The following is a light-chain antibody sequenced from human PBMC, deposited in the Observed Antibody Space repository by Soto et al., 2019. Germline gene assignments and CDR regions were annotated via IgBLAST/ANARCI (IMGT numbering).Light chain of an antibody. V-gene: IGLV2-14*03. J-gene: IGLJ1*01. CDR1: SSDVGAYNY. Sequence: QSALTQPASVSGSPGQSITISCTGTSSDVGAYNYVSWYQQHPGKVPKLMIYDVSDRPSGVSNRFSGSKSGDTASLTISGLQAEDEADYYRRSFTRSNSYVVGTGTKLTVL. CDR3: RSFTRSNSYV. CDR2: DVS.